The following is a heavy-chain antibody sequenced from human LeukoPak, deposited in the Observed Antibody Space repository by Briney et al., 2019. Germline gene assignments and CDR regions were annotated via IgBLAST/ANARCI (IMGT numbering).Heavy chain of an antibody. Sequence: GSLRLSCAASGFTFSSYGMHWVRQAPGKGLEWVAVISYDGSNKYYADSVKGRFTISRDNSKNTLYLQMNSLRAEDTAVYYCAKDIGATTNYFDYWGQGTLVTVSS. CDR3: AKDIGATTNYFDY. J-gene: IGHJ4*02. CDR1: GFTFSSYG. CDR2: ISYDGSNK. V-gene: IGHV3-30*18. D-gene: IGHD1-26*01.